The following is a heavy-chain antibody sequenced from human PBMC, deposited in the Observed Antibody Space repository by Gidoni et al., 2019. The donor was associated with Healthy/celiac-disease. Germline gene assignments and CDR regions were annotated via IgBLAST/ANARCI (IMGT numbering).Heavy chain of an antibody. V-gene: IGHV4-38-2*01. Sequence: QVQLPESGPGLVKPSETRSLTCAVSGYSITRGYYWGWLRQPPGKGLEWIGSIYHSGSTYYNPSLKSRVTISVDTSKNQFALKLSSVTAADTAVYYCAIDEGYYYGSGSQAQRGNAFDIWGQGTMVTVSS. CDR3: AIDEGYYYGSGSQAQRGNAFDI. J-gene: IGHJ3*02. CDR1: GYSITRGYY. CDR2: IYHSGST. D-gene: IGHD3-10*01.